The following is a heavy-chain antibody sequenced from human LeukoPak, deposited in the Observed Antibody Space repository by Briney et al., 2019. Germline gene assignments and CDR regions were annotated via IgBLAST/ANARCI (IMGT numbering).Heavy chain of an antibody. CDR2: IRSKVNNYAT. CDR1: GFTFSGSA. Sequence: AGGSLRLSCAASGFTFSGSAMHWVRQASGKGLEWVGRIRSKVNNYATAYAASVKGRFTISRDDSKNTAYLQMNSLRAEDTAVYYCAKAQTVEYSSSFDYWGQGTLVTVSS. D-gene: IGHD6-6*01. J-gene: IGHJ4*02. V-gene: IGHV3-73*01. CDR3: AKAQTVEYSSSFDY.